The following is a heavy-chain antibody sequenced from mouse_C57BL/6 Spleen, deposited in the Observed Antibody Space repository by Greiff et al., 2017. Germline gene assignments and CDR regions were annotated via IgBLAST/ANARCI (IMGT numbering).Heavy chain of an antibody. Sequence: QVQLQQPGAELVKPGASVKLSCKASGYTFTSYWMHWVKQRPGQGLEWIGMIHPNSGSTNYNEKFKSKATLTVDKSSSTAYMQLSSLTSEDSAVYYGARWASWDVDDYWGQGTTLTVSS. CDR1: GYTFTSYW. J-gene: IGHJ2*01. CDR3: ARWASWDVDDY. CDR2: IHPNSGST. V-gene: IGHV1-64*01. D-gene: IGHD4-1*01.